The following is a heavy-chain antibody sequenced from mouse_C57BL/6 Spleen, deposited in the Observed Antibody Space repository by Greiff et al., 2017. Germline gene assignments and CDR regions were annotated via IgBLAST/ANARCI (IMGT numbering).Heavy chain of an antibody. CDR2: IDPDTGGT. CDR3: TRERAYGSSSHLMDY. D-gene: IGHD1-1*01. V-gene: IGHV1-15*01. CDR1: GYTFTAYE. Sequence: QVQLQQSGAELVRPGASVTLSCTASGYTFTAYEMHWVKQTPVHGLDWIGAIDPDTGGTASTQKFQGTAILTADTSSSTAYMALRSLTSEDSAVYYCTRERAYGSSSHLMDYWGQGTSVTVSS. J-gene: IGHJ4*01.